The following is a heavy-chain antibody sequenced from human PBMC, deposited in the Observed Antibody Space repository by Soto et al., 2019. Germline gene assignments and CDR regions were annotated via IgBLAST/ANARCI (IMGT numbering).Heavy chain of an antibody. CDR1: GGTFSSYA. Sequence: GASVKVSCKASGGTFSSYAISWVRQAPGQGLEWMGGIIPIFGTANYAQKFQGRVTITADESTSTAYMELSSLRSEDTAVYYCARDPIVVVPAAMGEYYYGMDVWGQGTTVTVSS. J-gene: IGHJ6*02. CDR3: ARDPIVVVPAAMGEYYYGMDV. V-gene: IGHV1-69*13. CDR2: IIPIFGTA. D-gene: IGHD2-2*01.